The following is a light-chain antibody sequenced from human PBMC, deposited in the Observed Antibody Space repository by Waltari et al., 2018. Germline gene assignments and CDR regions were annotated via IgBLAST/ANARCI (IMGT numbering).Light chain of an antibody. J-gene: IGLJ2*01. CDR2: DVS. CDR1: SGDVGDYNF. Sequence: QSALTQPRSVSWSPGQSVTISCTGTSGDVGDYNFVSWYQEQPGKAPRLTIYDVSEWPTGGTECCSASKSGNTASLTISGLQAEDDGSSHCCSRAGSSVVFGGGTKLTVL. CDR3: CSRAGSSVV. V-gene: IGLV2-11*01.